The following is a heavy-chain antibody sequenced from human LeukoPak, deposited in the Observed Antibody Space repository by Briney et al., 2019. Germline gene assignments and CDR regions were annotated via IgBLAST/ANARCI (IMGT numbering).Heavy chain of an antibody. CDR1: GFTFGSYA. V-gene: IGHV3-30-3*01. J-gene: IGHJ4*02. CDR2: ISYDGSNK. CDR3: VRDFYCHNGACFDF. Sequence: PGGSLRLSCAASGFTFGSYAMHWVRQAPGKGLEWVAVISYDGSNKYYADSVKGRFTISRDNSKNTLYLQMNSLRAEDTAIYYCVRDFYCHNGACFDFWGQGTLVTVSS. D-gene: IGHD2-8*01.